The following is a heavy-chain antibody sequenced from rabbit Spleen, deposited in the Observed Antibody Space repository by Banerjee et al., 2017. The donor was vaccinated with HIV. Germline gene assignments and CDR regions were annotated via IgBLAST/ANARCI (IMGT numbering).Heavy chain of an antibody. CDR2: INAVTGKA. V-gene: IGHV1S45*01. J-gene: IGHJ4*01. CDR3: ATDIFGYGAFNL. CDR1: GFSFSNKAV. Sequence: QEQLVESGGGLVKPEGSLKLSCTASGFSFSNKAVMCWVRQAPGKGLEWIACINAVTGKAVYASWAKGRFIMSRTSSTTVTLQMTSLAAADTATYFCATDIFGYGAFNLWGPGTLVTVS. D-gene: IGHD3-1*01.